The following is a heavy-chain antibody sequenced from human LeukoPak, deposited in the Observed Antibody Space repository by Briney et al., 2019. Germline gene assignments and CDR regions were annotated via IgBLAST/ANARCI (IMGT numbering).Heavy chain of an antibody. J-gene: IGHJ3*02. CDR1: DASISTYY. CDR2: IYSSGRT. CDR3: AGLGILGATDAFDI. D-gene: IGHD1-26*01. V-gene: IGHV4-59*01. Sequence: SETLSLTCSVSDASISTYYWSWIRQPPGKGLEWIGYIYSSGRTNYNPSLKSRVTISLDTSKNQFSLELNSVIVADTAVYYCAGLGILGATDAFDIWGLGTMVTVSS.